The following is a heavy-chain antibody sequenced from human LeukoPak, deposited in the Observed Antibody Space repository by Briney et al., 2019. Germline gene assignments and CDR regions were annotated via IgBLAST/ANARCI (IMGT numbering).Heavy chain of an antibody. CDR3: ATSVPAAHWFDP. CDR1: GGTFSSYA. V-gene: IGHV1-69*13. Sequence: SVKVSCKASGGTFSSYAISWVRQAPGQGLEWMGGIIPIFGTANYAQKFQGRVTITADESTSTAYIELSSLRSEDTAVYYCATSVPAAHWFDPWGQGTLVTVSS. D-gene: IGHD2-2*01. J-gene: IGHJ5*02. CDR2: IIPIFGTA.